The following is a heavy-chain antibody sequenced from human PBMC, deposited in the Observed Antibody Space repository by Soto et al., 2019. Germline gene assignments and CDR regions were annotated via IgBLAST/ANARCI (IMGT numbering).Heavy chain of an antibody. CDR2: IYYSGGT. CDR3: ARSRNPGYSSSPEWFDP. V-gene: IGHV4-59*01. Sequence: QVQLQESGPGLVKPSETLSLTCTVSGGSISSYYWSWIRQPPGKGLEWIWYIYYSGGTNSNPSLKSRAIISVDTSKNQVSLKLSSVTAADTAVYYCARSRNPGYSSSPEWFDPWGQGTLVTVSS. CDR1: GGSISSYY. D-gene: IGHD6-13*01. J-gene: IGHJ5*02.